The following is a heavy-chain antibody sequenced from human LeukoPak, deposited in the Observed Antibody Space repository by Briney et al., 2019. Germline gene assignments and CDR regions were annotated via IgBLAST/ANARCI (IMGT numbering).Heavy chain of an antibody. J-gene: IGHJ6*02. CDR3: AKDQGPDYSYYHGMDV. V-gene: IGHV3-30*18. CDR1: GFTFSSYG. CDR2: LSYDGSNK. Sequence: GRSLRLSCAASGFTFSSYGMHWVRQAPGKGLEWVAVLSYDGSNKYYADSVKGRFTISRDNSKNTLYLQMNSLRAEDTAVYYCAKDQGPDYSYYHGMDVWGQGTTVTVSS.